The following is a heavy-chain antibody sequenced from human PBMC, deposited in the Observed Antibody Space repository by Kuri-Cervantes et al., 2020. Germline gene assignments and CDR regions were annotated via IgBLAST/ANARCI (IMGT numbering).Heavy chain of an antibody. D-gene: IGHD3-22*01. Sequence: ASVKVSCKGSGYTLSDHFMHWVRQAPGQGLEWMGRINPNSGHTDSAQKFQGRATMTRDTSINTAYMELSSLRSDDTAVYYCARSSYDSSGYYYLGLDYWGQGTLVTVSS. V-gene: IGHV1-2*06. J-gene: IGHJ4*02. CDR1: GYTLSDHF. CDR2: INPNSGHT. CDR3: ARSSYDSSGYYYLGLDY.